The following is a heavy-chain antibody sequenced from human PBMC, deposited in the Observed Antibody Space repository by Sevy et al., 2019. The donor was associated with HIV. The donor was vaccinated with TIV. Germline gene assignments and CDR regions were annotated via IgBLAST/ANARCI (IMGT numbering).Heavy chain of an antibody. J-gene: IGHJ4*02. Sequence: GGSLRLSCAASGFTFSSYAMHWVRQAPGKGLEWVAVISYDGSNKYYAASVNGRFTISRDNSKNTLYLQMNSLRAEDTAVYYCARAVSIQLWNYYFDYWGQGTLVTVSS. CDR1: GFTFSSYA. V-gene: IGHV3-30-3*01. CDR3: ARAVSIQLWNYYFDY. D-gene: IGHD5-18*01. CDR2: ISYDGSNK.